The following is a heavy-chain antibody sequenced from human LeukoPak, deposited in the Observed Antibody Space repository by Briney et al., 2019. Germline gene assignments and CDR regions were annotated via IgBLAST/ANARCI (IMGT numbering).Heavy chain of an antibody. CDR3: AREEVGGGPWDYYYYMDV. V-gene: IGHV1-8*01. CDR1: GYTFTSYD. J-gene: IGHJ6*03. CDR2: MNPNSGNT. D-gene: IGHD2-15*01. Sequence: ASVKVSCKASGYTFTSYDINWVRQATGQGREWMGWMNPNSGNTGYAQKFQGRVTMTRNTSISTAYMELSSLRSEDTAVYYCAREEVGGGPWDYYYYMDVWGKGTTVTISS.